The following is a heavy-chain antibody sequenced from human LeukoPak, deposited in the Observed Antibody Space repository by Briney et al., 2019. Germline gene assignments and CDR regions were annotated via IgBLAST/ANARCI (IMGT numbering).Heavy chain of an antibody. CDR3: ARAPYYYDSSGYYLHAFDI. V-gene: IGHV4-30-2*01. J-gene: IGHJ3*02. D-gene: IGHD3-22*01. CDR1: GGSISSGGYS. CDR2: IYHSGST. Sequence: PSETLSLTCAVSGGSISSGGYSWSWIRQPPGKGLEWIGYIYHSGSTYYNPSLKSRVTISVDTSKNQFSLKLSSVTAADTAVYYCARAPYYYDSSGYYLHAFDIWGQGTMVTVSS.